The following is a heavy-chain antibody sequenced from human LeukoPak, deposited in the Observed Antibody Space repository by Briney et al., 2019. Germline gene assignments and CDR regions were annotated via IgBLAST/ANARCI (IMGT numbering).Heavy chain of an antibody. CDR3: ARGPPAVAINTYG. CDR1: GVTVSNNF. CDR2: IYSGGST. J-gene: IGHJ4*02. D-gene: IGHD6-19*01. Sequence: GGSLRLSCAASGVTVSNNFMMWVRQAPGKGLEWVSLIYSGGSTQYADSVKGRFTISRDHSKNTLYLQMNSLRAEDTAVYYCARGPPAVAINTYGWGRGTLVTVSS. V-gene: IGHV3-66*01.